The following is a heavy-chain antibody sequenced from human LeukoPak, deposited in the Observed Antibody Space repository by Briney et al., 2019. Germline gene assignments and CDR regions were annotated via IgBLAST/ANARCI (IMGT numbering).Heavy chain of an antibody. CDR1: GFSFSTYS. D-gene: IGHD1/OR15-1a*01. Sequence: GGCLRLSCAASGFSFSTYSMSWVRQAPGKGLECVSSIRGSGADKYYADSVKGRFSISRDNSQDTLSLQMNSLRAEDTAVYYCAKISWDGRGTFDWGRGTLVTVSS. J-gene: IGHJ4*02. V-gene: IGHV3-23*01. CDR2: IRGSGADK. CDR3: AKISWDGRGTFD.